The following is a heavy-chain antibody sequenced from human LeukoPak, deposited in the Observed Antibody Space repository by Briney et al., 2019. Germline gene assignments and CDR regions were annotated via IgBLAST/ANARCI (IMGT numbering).Heavy chain of an antibody. D-gene: IGHD6-13*01. CDR3: ARDVEARISAAGTFDY. CDR1: GFTFSSYA. Sequence: GGSLRLSCAASGFTFSSYAMSWVRQAPGKGLEWVSVISGLGGSTYYADSVKGRFAISRDNSKNTLWLQMNSLRADDTAIYYCARDVEARISAAGTFDYWGQVSLVTVSS. J-gene: IGHJ4*02. V-gene: IGHV3-23*01. CDR2: ISGLGGST.